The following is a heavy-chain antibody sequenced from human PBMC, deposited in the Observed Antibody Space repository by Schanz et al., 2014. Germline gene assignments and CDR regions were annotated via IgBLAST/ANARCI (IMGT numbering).Heavy chain of an antibody. V-gene: IGHV3-48*01. CDR3: ARGGSGSHYRLDY. J-gene: IGHJ4*02. CDR1: EFTFSTDA. D-gene: IGHD1-26*01. Sequence: DVHLLESGGGLVQPGGSLRLSCAASEFTFSTDAMSWVRQAPGKGLEWVSYISGSSRTIYYADSMKGRFTVSRDNAENALYLQMNSLRAEDTGLYFCARGGSGSHYRLDYWGQGTLVNVSS. CDR2: ISGSSRTI.